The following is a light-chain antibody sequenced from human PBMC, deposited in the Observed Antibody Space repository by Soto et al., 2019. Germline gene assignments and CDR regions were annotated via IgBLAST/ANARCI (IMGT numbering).Light chain of an antibody. V-gene: IGLV1-40*01. CDR1: SSNIGAGYD. CDR3: QSYDSSLNAYV. CDR2: RNT. J-gene: IGLJ1*01. Sequence: QSVLTQPPSVSGAPGQRVTISCAGSSSNIGAGYDVHWFQQLPGTAPKLLIYRNTNRPSGVPDLFSGSESGTSASLAITGLQADDEADYYCQSYDSSLNAYVFGSGTKLTVL.